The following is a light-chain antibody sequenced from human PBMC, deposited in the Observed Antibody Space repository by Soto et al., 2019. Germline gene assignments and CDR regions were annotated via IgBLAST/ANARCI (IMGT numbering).Light chain of an antibody. Sequence: DIVMTQSPDSLAVSLGARATINCKSSQSVLYSSNHKNYLAWYQQKPGQPPKLLIYWASTRESGVPDRFSGSGSGTDFTLTISSLQAEDVAVYYCQQYYSTPPYTFGQGTKLESK. CDR1: QSVLYSSNHKNY. V-gene: IGKV4-1*01. J-gene: IGKJ2*01. CDR3: QQYYSTPPYT. CDR2: WAS.